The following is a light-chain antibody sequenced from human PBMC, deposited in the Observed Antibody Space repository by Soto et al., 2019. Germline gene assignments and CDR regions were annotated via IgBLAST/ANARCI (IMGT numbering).Light chain of an antibody. J-gene: IGKJ4*01. V-gene: IGKV4-1*01. Sequence: DIVMTQSPDSLPVSLGERATINCKSSQSVLYSSNNKNCIAWYQQKPGQTPKMLIYWASTRESGVPDRFSGSGAGTDFTLTISSLQAEDVAVYYCQQYCSLPLTFGGGTKVEIK. CDR3: QQYCSLPLT. CDR1: QSVLYSSNNKNC. CDR2: WAS.